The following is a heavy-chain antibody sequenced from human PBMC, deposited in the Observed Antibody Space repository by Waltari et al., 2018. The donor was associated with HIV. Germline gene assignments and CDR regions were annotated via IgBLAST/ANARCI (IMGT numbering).Heavy chain of an antibody. CDR2: IWFDGNKK. J-gene: IGHJ6*02. V-gene: IGHV3-33*01. CDR3: ARDRAINQEPLDGLDV. CDR1: EFIFSNLG. D-gene: IGHD1-26*01. Sequence: QVQVVASGGGVVLPGRYLRLSCVAHEFIFSNLGRPWVRKGPGKGREWVAVIWFDGNKKKYVDSVKGRFTISRDNSKNTLYLQMNSLRAEDTAVYYCARDRAINQEPLDGLDVWGQGTTVTVSS.